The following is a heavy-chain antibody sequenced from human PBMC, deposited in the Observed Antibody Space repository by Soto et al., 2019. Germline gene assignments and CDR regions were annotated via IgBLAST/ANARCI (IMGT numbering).Heavy chain of an antibody. Sequence: GSLKISCKGSGYIFTSYWISWVREMPGKGLEWMGRIDPSDSYTNYSPSFQGHVTISADKSISTAYLQWSSLKASDTATYYCARTGLTGTRRANWFDPWGQGTLVTVSS. CDR2: IDPSDSYT. CDR1: GYIFTSYW. J-gene: IGHJ5*02. V-gene: IGHV5-10-1*01. CDR3: ARTGLTGTRRANWFDP. D-gene: IGHD1-7*01.